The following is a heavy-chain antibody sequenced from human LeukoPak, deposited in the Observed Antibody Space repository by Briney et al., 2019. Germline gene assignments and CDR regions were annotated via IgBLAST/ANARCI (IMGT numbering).Heavy chain of an antibody. J-gene: IGHJ3*02. CDR2: IYTSGST. CDR3: ARDRQWLVLDAFDI. D-gene: IGHD6-19*01. V-gene: IGHV4-4*07. Sequence: SETLSLTCTVSGGSISSYYWSWIRQPAGKGLEWIGRIYTSGSTNYNPSLKSRVTMSVDTSKNQFSLKLSSVTAADTAVYYCARDRQWLVLDAFDIWGQGTMDTVSS. CDR1: GGSISSYY.